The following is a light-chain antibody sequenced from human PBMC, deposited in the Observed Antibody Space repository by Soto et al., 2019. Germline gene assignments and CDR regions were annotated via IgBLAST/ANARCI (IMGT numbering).Light chain of an antibody. Sequence: HSALTQPASVSGSPGQSITISCTGTSSDVGGYNYVSWYQQHPDKAPRLMIYDVSNRPSGVSERFSGSKSGDTASLTIYALQAEYEADYYFTSFTSRHTYVFGT. V-gene: IGLV2-14*03. CDR1: SSDVGGYNY. CDR3: TSFTSRHTYV. J-gene: IGLJ1*01. CDR2: DVS.